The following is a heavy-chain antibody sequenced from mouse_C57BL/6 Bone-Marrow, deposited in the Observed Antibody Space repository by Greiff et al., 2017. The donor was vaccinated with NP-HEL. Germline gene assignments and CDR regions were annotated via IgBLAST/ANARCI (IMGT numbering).Heavy chain of an antibody. CDR3: ASLIYCSDY. CDR1: GFTFSSYG. J-gene: IGHJ2*01. D-gene: IGHD1-1*01. CDR2: ISSGGSYT. V-gene: IGHV5-6*01. Sequence: EVKLVESGGDLVKPGGSLKLSCAASGFTFSSYGMSWVRQTPDKRLEWVATISSGGSYTYYPDSVKGRFTISRDNAKNTLYLQMSSLKSEDTAMYYCASLIYCSDYWGQGTTLTVSS.